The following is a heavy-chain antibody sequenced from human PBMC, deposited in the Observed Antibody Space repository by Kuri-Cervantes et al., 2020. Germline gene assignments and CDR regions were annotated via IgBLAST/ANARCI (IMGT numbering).Heavy chain of an antibody. CDR2: INPNSGGT. CDR1: GYTFTSYD. D-gene: IGHD3/OR15-3a*01. V-gene: IGHV1-2*04. J-gene: IGHJ4*02. Sequence: ASVKVSCEASGYTFTSYDISWVRQATGQGLEWMGWINPNSGGTNYAQKFQGWVTMTRDTSISTAYMELSRLRSDDTAVYYCARRYLDGGADYWGQGTLVTVSS. CDR3: ARRYLDGGADY.